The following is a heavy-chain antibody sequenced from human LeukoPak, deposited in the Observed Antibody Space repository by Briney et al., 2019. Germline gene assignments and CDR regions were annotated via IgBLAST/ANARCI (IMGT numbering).Heavy chain of an antibody. Sequence: QPGGSLRLSCSASGFTFSSYGLYWVRQAPGKGLEYVSGISSNGGNTYYPDSVKGRFSISRDNSKNTLYLQMSSLRAEDTAVYYCASPGAYYWGQGTLVTVSS. CDR1: GFTFSSYG. V-gene: IGHV3-64D*06. J-gene: IGHJ4*02. CDR2: ISSNGGNT. CDR3: ASPGAYY.